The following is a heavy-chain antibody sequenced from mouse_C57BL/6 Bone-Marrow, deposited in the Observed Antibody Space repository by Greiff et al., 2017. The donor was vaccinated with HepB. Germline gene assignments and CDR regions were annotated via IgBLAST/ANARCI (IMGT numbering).Heavy chain of an antibody. Sequence: VQLQKSGAELVRPGASVKLSCTASGFNIKDDYMHWVKQRPEQGLEWIGWIDPENGDTEYASKFQGKATITADTSSNTAYLQLSSLTSEDTAVYYCTRGARFAYWGQGTLVTVSA. V-gene: IGHV14-4*01. CDR2: IDPENGDT. J-gene: IGHJ3*01. CDR3: TRGARFAY. CDR1: GFNIKDDY.